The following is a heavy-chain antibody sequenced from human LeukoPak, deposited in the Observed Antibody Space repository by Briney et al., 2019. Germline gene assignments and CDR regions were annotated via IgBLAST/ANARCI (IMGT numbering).Heavy chain of an antibody. Sequence: PSETLSLTCAVYGGSFSGYYWSWIRQPPGKGLEWIGEINHSGSTNYNPSLKSRVTISVDTSKNQFSLKLSSVTAADTAVYYCARGAGYDSSGYYYADSPAFDYWGQGTLVTVSS. J-gene: IGHJ4*02. CDR1: GGSFSGYY. V-gene: IGHV4-34*01. CDR3: ARGAGYDSSGYYYADSPAFDY. D-gene: IGHD3-22*01. CDR2: INHSGST.